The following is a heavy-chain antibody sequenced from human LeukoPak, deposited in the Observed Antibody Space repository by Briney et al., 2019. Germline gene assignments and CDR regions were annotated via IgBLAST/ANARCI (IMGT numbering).Heavy chain of an antibody. D-gene: IGHD4-17*01. CDR2: FDPEDGET. CDR3: ATGLHDYGVLREGDYFDY. V-gene: IGHV1-24*01. Sequence: ASVKVSCKVSGYTLTELSMHWVRQAPGKGLEWMGGFDPEDGETIYAQKFQGRVTMTEDTSTDTAYMKLSSLRSEDTAVYYCATGLHDYGVLREGDYFDYWGQGTLVTVSS. CDR1: GYTLTELS. J-gene: IGHJ4*02.